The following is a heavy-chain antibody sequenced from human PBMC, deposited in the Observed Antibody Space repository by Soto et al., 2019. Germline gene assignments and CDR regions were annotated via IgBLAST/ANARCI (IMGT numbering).Heavy chain of an antibody. Sequence: QVQLVQSGSEVRKPGASVRVSCKASGYSFTGHDVNWVRQASGQGLEWMGWMNPKSGGTGYAQKFQGRVTMTRDPSINTAYMDLSGMTSQDTAVYYFVQVAELKSGYYHAMEVWGQGTTVTFSS. CDR3: VQVAELKSGYYHAMEV. J-gene: IGHJ6*02. CDR2: MNPKSGGT. CDR1: GYSFTGHD. D-gene: IGHD1-7*01. V-gene: IGHV1-8*01.